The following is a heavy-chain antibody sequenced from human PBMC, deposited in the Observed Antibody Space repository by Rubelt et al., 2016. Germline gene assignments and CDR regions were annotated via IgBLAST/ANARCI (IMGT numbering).Heavy chain of an antibody. V-gene: IGHV1-18*01. Sequence: QVQLVQSGAEVKKPGASVKVSCKASGYTFTSYVISWVRQAPGQGLEWMVWISAYNDKPNYAQKLQGGVTMTTDTSTSTAYMGLRSLRSDDTAVYYCARDRTWLVPGLDAFDIWGQGTMVTVSS. D-gene: IGHD6-19*01. CDR3: ARDRTWLVPGLDAFDI. J-gene: IGHJ3*02. CDR1: GYTFTSYV. CDR2: ISAYNDKP.